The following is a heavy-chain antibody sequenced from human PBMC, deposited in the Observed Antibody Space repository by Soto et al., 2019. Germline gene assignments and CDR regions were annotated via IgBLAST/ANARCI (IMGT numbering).Heavy chain of an antibody. J-gene: IGHJ5*02. V-gene: IGHV1-24*01. D-gene: IGHD3-3*01. Sequence: ASVKVSCKVSGYTLTELSMHWVRQAPGKGLEWMGGFDPEDGETIYAQKFQGRVTMTEDTSTDTAYMELSSLRSEDTAVYYCATLSLRFLEWLSHGNWFDPWGQGTLVTVSS. CDR2: FDPEDGET. CDR1: GYTLTELS. CDR3: ATLSLRFLEWLSHGNWFDP.